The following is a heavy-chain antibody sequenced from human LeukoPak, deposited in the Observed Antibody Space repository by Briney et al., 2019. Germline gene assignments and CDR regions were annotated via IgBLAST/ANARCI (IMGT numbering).Heavy chain of an antibody. V-gene: IGHV4-4*07. Sequence: SETLSLTCTVSGGSISSYYWSWIRQPAGKGLEWIGRIYTSGSTNYNPSLKSRVTMSVDTSKNQFSLKLSSVTAADTAVYYCARDARPPYSSGWYTSYAFDIWGQETMVTVSS. CDR3: ARDARPPYSSGWYTSYAFDI. CDR2: IYTSGST. CDR1: GGSISSYY. J-gene: IGHJ3*02. D-gene: IGHD6-19*01.